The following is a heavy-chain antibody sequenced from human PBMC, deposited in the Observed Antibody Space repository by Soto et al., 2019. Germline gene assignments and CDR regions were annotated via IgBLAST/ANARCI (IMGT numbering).Heavy chain of an antibody. Sequence: SETLSLTCAVYGGSFIGYYWSWIRQPPGKGLEWIGEINHSGSTNYNPSLKSRVTISVDTSKNQFSLKLSSVTAADTAVYYCARIPSCLGPCYYVDVWGKGTTVSVSS. V-gene: IGHV4-34*01. CDR1: GGSFIGYY. D-gene: IGHD7-27*01. CDR2: INHSGST. J-gene: IGHJ6*03. CDR3: ARIPSCLGPCYYVDV.